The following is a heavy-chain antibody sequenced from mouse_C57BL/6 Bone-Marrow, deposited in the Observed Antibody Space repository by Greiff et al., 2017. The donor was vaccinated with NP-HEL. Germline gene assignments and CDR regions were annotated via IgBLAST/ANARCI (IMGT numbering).Heavy chain of an antibody. CDR1: GYTFTDYY. CDR3: ARHSRGFDY. J-gene: IGHJ2*01. V-gene: IGHV1-76*01. CDR2: IYPGSGNT. Sequence: VQLQQSGAELVRPGASVQLSCKASGYTFTDYYINWVKQRPGQGLEWIARIYPGSGNTYYNEKFKGKATLTAEKSSSTAYMQLSSLTSEDSAVYFCARHSRGFDYWGQGTTLTVSS.